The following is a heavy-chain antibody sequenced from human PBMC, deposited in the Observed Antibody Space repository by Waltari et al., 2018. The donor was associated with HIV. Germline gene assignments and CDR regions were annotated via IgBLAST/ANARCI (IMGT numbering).Heavy chain of an antibody. V-gene: IGHV3-53*02. CDR2: VYAGGSK. CDR1: GFTVSSNY. J-gene: IGHJ4*02. Sequence: EVQLVETGGGLIQPGGSLRLSCAASGFTVSSNYMSWVRQAPGKGLEGVSSVYAGGSKYYADSVKGRFTISRDNAKNTLYLQMNSLRAEDTAVYYCARDLSSGWLFSWGQGTLVTVSS. D-gene: IGHD6-19*01. CDR3: ARDLSSGWLFS.